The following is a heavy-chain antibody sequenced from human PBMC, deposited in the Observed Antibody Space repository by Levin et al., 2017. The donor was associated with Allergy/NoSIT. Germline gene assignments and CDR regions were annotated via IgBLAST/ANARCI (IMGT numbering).Heavy chain of an antibody. CDR1: GFTFSSYG. V-gene: IGHV3-74*01. Sequence: GESLKISCAASGFTFSSYGMFWVRQAPGKGLMWVSYISGDGSRSTYADSVKGRFTISSANAKNTLYLQMKSLRVEDTAVYYCTRSGGGMDVWGQGTTVTVSS. CDR2: ISGDGSRS. D-gene: IGHD3-16*01. CDR3: TRSGGGMDV. J-gene: IGHJ6*02.